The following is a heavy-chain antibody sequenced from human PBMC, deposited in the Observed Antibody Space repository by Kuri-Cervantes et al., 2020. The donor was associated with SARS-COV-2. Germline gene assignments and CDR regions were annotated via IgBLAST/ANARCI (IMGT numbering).Heavy chain of an antibody. CDR3: ARLKVVRGVNTPIYYGMDV. D-gene: IGHD3-10*01. J-gene: IGHJ6*02. Sequence: GSLRLSCTVSGGSISSSSYYWGWIRQPPGKGLEWIGSIYYSGSTYYNPSLKSRVIISVDTSKNQFSLKLNSVTAADTAVYYCARLKVVRGVNTPIYYGMDVWGQGTTVTVSS. V-gene: IGHV4-39*07. CDR1: GGSISSSSYY. CDR2: IYYSGST.